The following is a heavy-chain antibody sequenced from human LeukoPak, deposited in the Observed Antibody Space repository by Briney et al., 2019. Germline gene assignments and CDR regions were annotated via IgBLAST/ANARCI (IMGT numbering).Heavy chain of an antibody. D-gene: IGHD3-9*01. V-gene: IGHV1-2*02. CDR1: GYTFTGYY. CDR3: ARPLYDILTGYRVTAFDI. J-gene: IGHJ3*02. Sequence: GSVKVSCKASGYTFTGYYMHWVRQAPGQGLEWMGWINPNSGGTNYAQKFQGRVTMTRDTSISTAYMELSRLRSDDTAVYYCARPLYDILTGYRVTAFDIWGQGTMVTVSS. CDR2: INPNSGGT.